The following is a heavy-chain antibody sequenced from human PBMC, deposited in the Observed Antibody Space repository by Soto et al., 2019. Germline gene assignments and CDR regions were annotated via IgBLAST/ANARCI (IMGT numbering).Heavy chain of an antibody. CDR1: GFTFSSYG. V-gene: IGHV3-30*03. J-gene: IGHJ4*02. D-gene: IGHD3-10*01. CDR3: ATVTWSGDYRL. Sequence: QVQLVESGGGVVQPGRSLRLSCAASGFTFSSYGMHWVRQAPGKGLEWVAVISYDGSNKYYADSVKGRFTISRDNSKNTVYLQMNSLRAEDTAVYYCATVTWSGDYRLWGQGTLVTVSS. CDR2: ISYDGSNK.